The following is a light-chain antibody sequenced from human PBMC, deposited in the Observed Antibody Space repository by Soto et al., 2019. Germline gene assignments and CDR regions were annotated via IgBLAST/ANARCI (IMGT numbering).Light chain of an antibody. CDR3: QQYNNYWT. CDR2: KAS. J-gene: IGKJ1*01. V-gene: IGKV1-5*03. Sequence: DIQMTQSPSTVSASVGDRVTIACRASQSISSWLAWYQQKPGKAPKLLIYKASSLESGVPSRFSGSGSETGFTLTISSLQPDDFATYYCQQYNNYWTFGQGTKVDIK. CDR1: QSISSW.